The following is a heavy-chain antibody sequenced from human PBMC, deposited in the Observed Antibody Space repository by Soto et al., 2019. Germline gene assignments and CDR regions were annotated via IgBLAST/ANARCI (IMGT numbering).Heavy chain of an antibody. J-gene: IGHJ4*02. CDR1: GFIFSDYW. V-gene: IGHV3-7*03. CDR2: INPEGSEK. Sequence: EVQLVESGGGLVQPGGSLRLSCAVSGFIFSDYWMTWVRQAPGKGLEWVANINPEGSEKYYVASVKGRFTISRDNAKNSLYLHMSSLRAEDTALYYCARARIDYWGRGTLITVSS. CDR3: ARARIDY.